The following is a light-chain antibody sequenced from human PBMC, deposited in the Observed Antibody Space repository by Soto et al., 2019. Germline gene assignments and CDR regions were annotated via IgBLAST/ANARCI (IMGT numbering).Light chain of an antibody. V-gene: IGLV2-11*01. Sequence: SVLTQPSSVSGCRGQSVTISWTGTSSHVGVYNYVSCYQQHPGKAPRLMIYDVTKRPSGVPDRLSGSKSANTASLTISGLQAEDEADYYCCSYAGSYTFVFGTGTKVTV. CDR2: DVT. J-gene: IGLJ1*01. CDR3: CSYAGSYTFV. CDR1: SSHVGVYNY.